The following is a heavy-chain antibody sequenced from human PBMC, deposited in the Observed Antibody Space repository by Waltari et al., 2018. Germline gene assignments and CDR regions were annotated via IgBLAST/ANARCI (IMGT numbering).Heavy chain of an antibody. CDR1: GGTFSSYA. J-gene: IGHJ3*02. D-gene: IGHD5-12*01. V-gene: IGHV1-69*05. Sequence: QVQLVQSGAEVKKPGSSVKVSCKASGGTFSSYAISWVRQAPGQGLEWMGGSSPIFGTANYAQKFQGRVTITTDESTSTAYMELSSLRSEDTAVYYCARGGYSGYELAAFDIWGQGTMVTVSS. CDR3: ARGGYSGYELAAFDI. CDR2: SSPIFGTA.